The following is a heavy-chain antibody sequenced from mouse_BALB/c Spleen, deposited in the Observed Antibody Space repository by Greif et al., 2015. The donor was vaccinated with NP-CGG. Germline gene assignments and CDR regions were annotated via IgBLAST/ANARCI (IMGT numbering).Heavy chain of an antibody. Sequence: VQLKESGGGLVKPGGSLKLSCAASGFTFSDYYMYWVRQTPEKRLEWVATISDGGSYTYYPDSVKGRFTISRDNAKNNLYLQMSSLKSEDTAMYYCAGGGENSLFAYWGQGTLVTVSA. D-gene: IGHD6-2*01. V-gene: IGHV5-4*02. CDR1: GFTFSDYY. CDR3: AGGGENSLFAY. J-gene: IGHJ3*01. CDR2: ISDGGSYT.